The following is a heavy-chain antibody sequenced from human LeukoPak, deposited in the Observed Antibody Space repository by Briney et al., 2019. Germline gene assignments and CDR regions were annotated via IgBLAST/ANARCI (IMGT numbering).Heavy chain of an antibody. V-gene: IGHV4-59*01. J-gene: IGHJ5*02. Sequence: SETLSLTCTVSSGSISYYWTWIRQPPGKGLEWIGYIANSGTTNYNPSLKSRVTILVDKSKNQFFLKLSSVTAADTAVYYCARDNGIAAAEGWFDPWGQGTLVTVSS. CDR3: ARDNGIAAAEGWFDP. D-gene: IGHD6-13*01. CDR1: SGSISYY. CDR2: IANSGTT.